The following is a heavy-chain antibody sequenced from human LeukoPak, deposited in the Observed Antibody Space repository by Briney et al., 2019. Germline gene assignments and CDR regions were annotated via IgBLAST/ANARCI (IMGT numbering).Heavy chain of an antibody. CDR1: GGSISSSSYY. J-gene: IGHJ4*02. D-gene: IGHD2-2*01. CDR2: IYYSGST. Sequence: PSETLSLTCTVSGGSISSSSYYWGWIRQPPGKGLEWIGSIYYSGSTYYNPSLKSRVTISVDTSKNQFSLKLSSVTAADTAVYYCARQSSYCSSTSCMEEFDYRGQGTLVTVSS. V-gene: IGHV4-39*01. CDR3: ARQSSYCSSTSCMEEFDY.